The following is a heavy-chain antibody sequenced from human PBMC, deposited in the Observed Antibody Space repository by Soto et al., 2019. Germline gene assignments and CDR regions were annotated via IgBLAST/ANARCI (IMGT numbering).Heavy chain of an antibody. CDR2: ISGSGGGGST. Sequence: PVGPLRLSCAASGVTFSNNVRSWVRQAQEKELEWVSGISGSGGGGSTHYADSVKGRFTISRDNSENTLYLQMNSLRAEDTAVYFFAKAPPPPDTNHILASLDSWGQGTLVTVSS. CDR1: GVTFSNNV. V-gene: IGHV3-23*01. D-gene: IGHD2-15*01. J-gene: IGHJ5*01. CDR3: AKAPPPPDTNHILASLDS.